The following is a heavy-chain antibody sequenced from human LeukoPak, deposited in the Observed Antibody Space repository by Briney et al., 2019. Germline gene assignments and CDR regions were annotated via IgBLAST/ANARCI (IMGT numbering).Heavy chain of an antibody. CDR2: IYTSGST. Sequence: SETLSLTCTVSGGSISSYYWSWIRQPPGKGLEWIGYIYTSGSTNYNPSLKSRVTISVDTSKNQFSLKLSSVTAADTAVYYCARHRGGYYAGYFDYWGQGTLVTVSS. V-gene: IGHV4-4*09. D-gene: IGHD3-3*01. CDR3: ARHRGGYYAGYFDY. CDR1: GGSISSYY. J-gene: IGHJ4*02.